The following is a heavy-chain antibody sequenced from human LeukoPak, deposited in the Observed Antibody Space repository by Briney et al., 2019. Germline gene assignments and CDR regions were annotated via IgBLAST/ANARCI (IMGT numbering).Heavy chain of an antibody. Sequence: GGSLRLSCAASGLTVSSNYMTWVRQAPGKGLEWVSVIHKNAITYHADTVKGRFTISRDNAKNMLYLQMNSLRVEDTAVYYCARSLRVRGVPDYMDVWGKGTTVIISS. CDR1: GLTVSSNY. V-gene: IGHV3-53*01. CDR3: ARSLRVRGVPDYMDV. J-gene: IGHJ6*03. D-gene: IGHD3-10*01. CDR2: IHKNAIT.